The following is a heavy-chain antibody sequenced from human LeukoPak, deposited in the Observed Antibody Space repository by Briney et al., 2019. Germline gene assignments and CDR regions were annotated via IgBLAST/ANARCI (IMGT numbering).Heavy chain of an antibody. V-gene: IGHV4-31*03. CDR2: IYYSGST. CDR1: GGSISSGGYY. CDR3: ARGTLWSGYYVDY. D-gene: IGHD3-3*01. Sequence: SETLSLTCTVSGGSISSGGYYWSWIRQHPGKGLEWIGYIYYSGSTYYNPSLKSRVTISVGTSKNQFSLKLSSVTAADTAVYYCARGTLWSGYYVDYWGQGTLVTVSS. J-gene: IGHJ4*02.